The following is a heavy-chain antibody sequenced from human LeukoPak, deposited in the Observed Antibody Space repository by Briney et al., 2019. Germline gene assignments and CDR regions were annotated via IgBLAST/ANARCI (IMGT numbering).Heavy chain of an antibody. J-gene: IGHJ4*02. CDR2: IYTSGST. CDR3: STTSFKNFAY. V-gene: IGHV4-4*09. CDR1: GGPLNSYY. D-gene: IGHD2-2*01. Sequence: SETLSLTCTVSGGPLNSYYWSWIRQPPGKGLEWIGDIYTSGSTNFNPSLKSRVTMSIDRPTDQCSLKVTSVTAADTAVYYCSTTSFKNFAYWGQGTVVTVSS.